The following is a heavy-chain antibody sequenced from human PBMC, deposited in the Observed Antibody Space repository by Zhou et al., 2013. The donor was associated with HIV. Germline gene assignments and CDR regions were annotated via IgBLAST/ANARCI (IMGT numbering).Heavy chain of an antibody. Sequence: QVQLVQSGAEVKKPGASVKVSCKASGYTFTSYGISWVRQAPGQGLEWMGWISAYNGDTKYAHKLQGRVTMTTDTSTSTAYMELRSLRSDDTAVYYCARDPSNTSGYFTYFDYWGQGTLVTVSS. D-gene: IGHD3-22*01. J-gene: IGHJ4*02. CDR3: ARDPSNTSGYFTYFDY. V-gene: IGHV1-18*01. CDR2: ISAYNGDT. CDR1: GYTFTSYG.